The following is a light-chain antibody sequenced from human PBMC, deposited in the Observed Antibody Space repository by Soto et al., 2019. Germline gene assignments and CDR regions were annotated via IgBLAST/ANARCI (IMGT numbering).Light chain of an antibody. V-gene: IGKV3-20*01. Sequence: EIVLTQSPGTLSLSPGERATLSCRARQSVSSSYLAWYQQKPGQAPRLLIYGASSRATGIPDRFSGSGSGTNFSLTISRLEPDDFAVYYCQQYGSSPGFTFGPGTKVDIK. CDR2: GAS. J-gene: IGKJ3*01. CDR1: QSVSSSY. CDR3: QQYGSSPGFT.